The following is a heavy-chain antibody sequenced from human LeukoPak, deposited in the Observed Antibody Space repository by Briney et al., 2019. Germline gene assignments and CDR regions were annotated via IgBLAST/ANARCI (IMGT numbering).Heavy chain of an antibody. CDR1: GFTFGDYA. CDR3: ARGRYSGSYLLDY. Sequence: PGGSLRLSCTASGFTFGDYAMSWFRQAPGKGLEWVSSISSSSTYRYYAASVKGRFTISRDNAKNSVYLQMNSLRAEDTALYYCARGRYSGSYLLDYWGQGTLVTVSS. D-gene: IGHD1-26*01. J-gene: IGHJ4*02. CDR2: ISSSSTYR. V-gene: IGHV3-21*01.